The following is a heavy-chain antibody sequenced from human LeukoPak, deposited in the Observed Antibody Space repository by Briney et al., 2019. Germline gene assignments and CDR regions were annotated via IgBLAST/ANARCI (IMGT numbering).Heavy chain of an antibody. Sequence: SETLSLTCTVSGDSITSYYWSWIRQPPGKGLEWIGYIYYSGSANYNPSLKSRVTTSINTSKNQFSLKLSSVTAVDTAVYYCASRPGSGSDRNWFDPWGQGTLVTVSS. CDR2: IYYSGSA. V-gene: IGHV4-59*12. J-gene: IGHJ5*02. CDR1: GDSITSYY. D-gene: IGHD3-10*01. CDR3: ASRPGSGSDRNWFDP.